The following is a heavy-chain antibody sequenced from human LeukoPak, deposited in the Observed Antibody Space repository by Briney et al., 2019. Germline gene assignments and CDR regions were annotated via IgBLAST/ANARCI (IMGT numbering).Heavy chain of an antibody. CDR1: GGTFSSYA. Sequence: SVKVSCKASGGTFSSYAISWVRQAPGQGLEWMGGIIPIFGTANYAQKFQGRVTITADESTSTAYMELSSLRSEDTAVYYRACCSSTSCPTGDWYFDLWGRGTLVTVSS. D-gene: IGHD2-2*01. CDR2: IIPIFGTA. CDR3: ACCSSTSCPTGDWYFDL. V-gene: IGHV1-69*13. J-gene: IGHJ2*01.